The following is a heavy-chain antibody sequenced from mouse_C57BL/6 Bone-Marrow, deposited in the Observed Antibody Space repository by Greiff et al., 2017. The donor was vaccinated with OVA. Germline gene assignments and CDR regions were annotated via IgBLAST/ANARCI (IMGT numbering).Heavy chain of an antibody. CDR2: IDPETGGT. D-gene: IGHD1-1*01. CDR1: GYTFTDYE. CDR3: TRGCYNGSSSAWFAY. J-gene: IGHJ3*01. V-gene: IGHV1-15*01. Sequence: QVQLQQSGAELVRPGASVTLSCKASGYTFTDYEMHWVKQTPVHGLEWIGAIDPETGGTAYNQKFKGKAILTADKSSSTAYMELRSLTSEDSAVDYCTRGCYNGSSSAWFAYWGQGTLVTVSA.